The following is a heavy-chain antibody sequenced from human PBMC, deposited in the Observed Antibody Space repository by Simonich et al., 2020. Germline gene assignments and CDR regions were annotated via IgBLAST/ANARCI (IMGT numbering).Heavy chain of an antibody. CDR3: ARFRGRYFDWLFDY. D-gene: IGHD3-9*01. V-gene: IGHV3-7*01. J-gene: IGHJ4*02. CDR1: GFTFSSYW. CDR2: IKQDGNGK. Sequence: EVQLVESGGGLVQPGGSLRLSCAASGFTFSSYWMSWVRQAPGKRRGWVDKIKQDGNGKCYVYSVKGRFTISRDNAKNSLYRQRNSLRAEDTAVYYCARFRGRYFDWLFDYWGQGTLVTVSS.